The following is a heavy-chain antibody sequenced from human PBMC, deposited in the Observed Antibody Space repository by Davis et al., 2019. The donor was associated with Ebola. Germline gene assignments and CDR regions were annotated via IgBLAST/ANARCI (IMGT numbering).Heavy chain of an antibody. V-gene: IGHV4-34*01. CDR2: INHSGST. D-gene: IGHD3-3*01. J-gene: IGHJ6*02. Sequence: PGGSLRLSCAVYGGSFSGYYWSWIRQPPGKGLEWIGEINHSGSTNYNPSLKSRVTISVDTSKNQFSLKLSSVTAADTAVYYCARGRPIITIPDYYYYYGMDVWGQGTTVTVSS. CDR3: ARGRPIITIPDYYYYYGMDV. CDR1: GGSFSGYY.